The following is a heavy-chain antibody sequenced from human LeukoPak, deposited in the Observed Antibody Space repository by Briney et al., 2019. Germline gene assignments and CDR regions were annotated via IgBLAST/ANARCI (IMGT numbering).Heavy chain of an antibody. CDR3: ARLVVPAAISY. D-gene: IGHD2-2*01. CDR1: GYKFTNYW. J-gene: IGHJ4*02. V-gene: IGHV5-51*01. CDR2: INPDDSES. Sequence: GESLRISCQASGYKFTNYWIGRVRQMSGKGLEWMGIINPDDSESTYSPSFQGQVTISVDKSVSTAYLQWTSLKASDTAMYYCARLVVPAAISYWGQGTLVNVFS.